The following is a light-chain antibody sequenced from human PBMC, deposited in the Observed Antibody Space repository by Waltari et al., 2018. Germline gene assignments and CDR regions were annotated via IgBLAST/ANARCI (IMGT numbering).Light chain of an antibody. CDR1: QTVLSRSINKNY. Sequence: DIVVTHSPDSLAVSLGERASINCTSIQTVLSRSINKNYFDWYHQKPGQPPKLLSYWASTRESGVPDRFSGSGSGTDFTLTIRSLHDEDVAVYYCQQYYTTPPTFGPGTRVDI. J-gene: IGKJ3*01. CDR3: QQYYTTPPT. CDR2: WAS. V-gene: IGKV4-1*01.